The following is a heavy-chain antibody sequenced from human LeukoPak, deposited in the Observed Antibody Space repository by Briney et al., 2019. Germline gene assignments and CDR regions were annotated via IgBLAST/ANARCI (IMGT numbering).Heavy chain of an antibody. CDR1: GFTFSSYG. CDR2: ITTSGATT. Sequence: GGSLRLSCAASGFTFSSYGMSWVRQAPGKGLEWVSFITTSGATTSYADSVKGRFTISRDNPRNTLYMQMNSMRDEDTALYYCAIMHGYYDGSGYWVQWGQGTLVTVSS. V-gene: IGHV3-23*01. CDR3: AIMHGYYDGSGYWVQ. J-gene: IGHJ4*02. D-gene: IGHD3-22*01.